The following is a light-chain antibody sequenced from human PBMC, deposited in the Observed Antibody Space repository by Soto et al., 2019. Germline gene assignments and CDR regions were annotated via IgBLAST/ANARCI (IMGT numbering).Light chain of an antibody. V-gene: IGLV2-14*03. CDR2: DVS. J-gene: IGLJ2*01. CDR3: SSYTSSSTLFV. CDR1: SSDVGGYTY. Sequence: QSVLSQPASVSGSPGQSITISCTGTSSDVGGYTYVSWYQQHPGKVPKLMIYDVSNRPSGVSDRFSGSKSGNTASLTISGRQPEDEADYYCSSYTSSSTLFVFGGGTKVTVL.